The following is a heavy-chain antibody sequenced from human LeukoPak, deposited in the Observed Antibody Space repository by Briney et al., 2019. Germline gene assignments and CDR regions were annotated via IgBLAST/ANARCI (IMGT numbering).Heavy chain of an antibody. Sequence: PSETLSLTYTVSGGSISSGGYYWSWIRQHPGKGLEWIGYIYYSGSTYYNPSLKSRVTISVDTSKNQFSLKLSSVTAADTAVYYCARSEYYYDSSMNFQHWGQGTLVTVSS. J-gene: IGHJ1*01. V-gene: IGHV4-31*03. D-gene: IGHD3-22*01. CDR3: ARSEYYYDSSMNFQH. CDR1: GGSISSGGYY. CDR2: IYYSGST.